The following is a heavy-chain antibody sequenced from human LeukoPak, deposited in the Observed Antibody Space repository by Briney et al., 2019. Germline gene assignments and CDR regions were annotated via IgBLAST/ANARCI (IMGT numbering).Heavy chain of an antibody. J-gene: IGHJ4*02. D-gene: IGHD2/OR15-2a*01. V-gene: IGHV4-61*02. CDR3: ARGSPLSPAGDY. CDR1: GGSISSSSYY. CDR2: IYTSGST. Sequence: PSETLSLTCTVSGGSISSSSYYWSWIRQPAGKGLEWIGRIYTSGSTNYNPSLKSRVTISVDTSKNQFSLKLSSVTAADTAVYYCARGSPLSPAGDYWGQGTLVTVSS.